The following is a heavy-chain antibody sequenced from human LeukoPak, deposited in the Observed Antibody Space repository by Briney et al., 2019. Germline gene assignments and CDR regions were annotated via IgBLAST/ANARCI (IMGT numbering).Heavy chain of an antibody. D-gene: IGHD3-22*01. Sequence: PSETLSLTCTVSGGSISSYYWSWIRQPPGKGLEWIGYIYYSGSTNYNPSLKSRVTISVDTSKNQFSLKLSSVTAADTAVYYCARDHSHYYDSGSAFDIWGQGTMVTVSS. J-gene: IGHJ3*02. CDR3: ARDHSHYYDSGSAFDI. CDR2: IYYSGST. CDR1: GGSISSYY. V-gene: IGHV4-59*01.